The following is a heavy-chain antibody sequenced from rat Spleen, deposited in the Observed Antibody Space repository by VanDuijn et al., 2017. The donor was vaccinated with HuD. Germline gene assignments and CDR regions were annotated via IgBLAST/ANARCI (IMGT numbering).Heavy chain of an antibody. CDR3: ARHAGDYGSFFDY. CDR1: GFIFSSFP. J-gene: IGHJ2*01. Sequence: EVQLVESGGGLVQPGRSMKLSCAASGFIFSSFPMAWVRQAPKKGLEWVATISTGGGNTYYRDSVKGRFTISRANTKSPLYLQMDSLRSEDTATYYCARHAGDYGSFFDYWGQGVMVTVSS. V-gene: IGHV5-46*01. D-gene: IGHD1-3*01. CDR2: ISTGGGNT.